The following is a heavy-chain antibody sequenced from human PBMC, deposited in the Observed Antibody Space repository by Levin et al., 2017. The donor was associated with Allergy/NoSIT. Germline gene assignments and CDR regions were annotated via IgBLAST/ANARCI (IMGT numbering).Heavy chain of an antibody. CDR3: ARDLIVGATFGWFDP. D-gene: IGHD1-26*01. CDR1: GYTFTGYY. V-gene: IGHV1-2*02. CDR2: INPNSGGT. J-gene: IGHJ5*02. Sequence: GESLKISCKASGYTFTGYYMHWVRQAPGQGLEWMGWINPNSGGTNYAQKFQGRVTMTRDTSISTAYMELSRLRSDDTAVYYCARDLIVGATFGWFDPWGQGTLVTVSS.